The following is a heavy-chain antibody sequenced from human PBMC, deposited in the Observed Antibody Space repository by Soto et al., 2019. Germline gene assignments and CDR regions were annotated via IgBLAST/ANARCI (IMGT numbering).Heavy chain of an antibody. CDR1: GFTFSSYA. CDR2: ISGSGSNP. Sequence: EVQVLESGGGLVQPGGSLRLSCAASGFTFSSYAMSWVRQAPGQGLEWVSAISGSGSNPYYADSVKGRFTISRDNSKNTLYLQMNSLRAEDTPIYYCAKTASMTIRDGFDHWGQGTLVTVSS. CDR3: AKTASMTIRDGFDH. D-gene: IGHD4-17*01. J-gene: IGHJ4*02. V-gene: IGHV3-23*01.